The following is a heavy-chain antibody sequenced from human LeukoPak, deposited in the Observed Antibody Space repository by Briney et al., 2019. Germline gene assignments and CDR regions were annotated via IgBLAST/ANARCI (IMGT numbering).Heavy chain of an antibody. CDR2: IKQDGSEK. V-gene: IGHV3-7*01. D-gene: IGHD3-16*02. Sequence: GGSLRLSCAASGFTFSSYWMSWVRQAPGKGLEWVANIKQDGSEKYYVDSVKGRFTISRDNAKNSLYLQMNSLRAEDTAVYYCARDRHVWGSYRYSGYFDYWGQGTLVTVSS. CDR1: GFTFSSYW. J-gene: IGHJ4*02. CDR3: ARDRHVWGSYRYSGYFDY.